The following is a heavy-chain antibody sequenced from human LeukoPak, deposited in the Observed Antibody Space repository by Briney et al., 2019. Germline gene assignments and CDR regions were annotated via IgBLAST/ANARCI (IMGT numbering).Heavy chain of an antibody. J-gene: IGHJ4*02. D-gene: IGHD2-2*01. CDR2: ISGSGGST. Sequence: PGGSLRLSCAASGFTFTSYTVNWVRQALGKGLEWVSGISGSGGSTYYADSVKGRFTISRDNSKNTLYLQMNSLRAEDTAVYYCAKVRSVPRPDIVVVPAADDYWGQGTLVTVSS. CDR1: GFTFTSYT. V-gene: IGHV3-23*01. CDR3: AKVRSVPRPDIVVVPAADDY.